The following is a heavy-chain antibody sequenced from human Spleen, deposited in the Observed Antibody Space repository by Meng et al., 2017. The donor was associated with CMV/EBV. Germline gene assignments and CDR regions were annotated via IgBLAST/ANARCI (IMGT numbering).Heavy chain of an antibody. CDR3: ARVESVAFDI. V-gene: IGHV4-38-2*02. J-gene: IGHJ3*02. CDR1: GYSISSGYY. Sequence: SETLSLTCSVSGYSISSGYYWGWIRQPPGKGLEWIGSIYHTGSTYYNPSLKSRVTISVDTSKNQFSLKLSSVTAADTAVYYCARVESVAFDIWGQGTMVTVSS. CDR2: IYHTGST.